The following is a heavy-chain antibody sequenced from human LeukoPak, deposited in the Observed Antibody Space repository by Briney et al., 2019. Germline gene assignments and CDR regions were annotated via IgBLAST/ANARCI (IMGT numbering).Heavy chain of an antibody. D-gene: IGHD7-27*01. V-gene: IGHV4-4*07. Sequence: SETLSLTCTVSGGSISSYYWSWIRQPAGKGLEWIGRIYTSGSTNYNPSLKSRVTMSVDTSKNQFSLKLSSVTAADTAVYYCARGRPTWGWPQFSAFDIWGQGTMVTVSS. J-gene: IGHJ3*02. CDR2: IYTSGST. CDR1: GGSISSYY. CDR3: ARGRPTWGWPQFSAFDI.